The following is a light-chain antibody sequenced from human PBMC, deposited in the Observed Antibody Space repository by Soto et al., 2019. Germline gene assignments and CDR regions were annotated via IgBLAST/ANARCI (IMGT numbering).Light chain of an antibody. Sequence: DVVMTQSPLSLPVTLGQPASISCRSSQRLVSSDGNTYLNWFQQRPGQSPRRLIYEVSNRDSGVPDRFSGSGSGTDFTLKISRVEAEDVGVYYCMQGTHWPRTFGQGTKVEIK. J-gene: IGKJ2*01. V-gene: IGKV2-30*01. CDR1: QRLVSSDGNTY. CDR2: EVS. CDR3: MQGTHWPRT.